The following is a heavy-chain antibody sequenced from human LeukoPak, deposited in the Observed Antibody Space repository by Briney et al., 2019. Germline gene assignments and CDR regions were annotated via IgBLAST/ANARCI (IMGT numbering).Heavy chain of an antibody. J-gene: IGHJ4*02. V-gene: IGHV4-34*01. D-gene: IGHD3-22*01. CDR1: GGSFSGYY. CDR3: AGAGRQSDYYDSSGMQYYFDY. CDR2: INHSGST. Sequence: SETLSLTCAVYGGSFSGYYWSWIRQPPGKGLEWIGEINHSGSTNYNPSLKSRVTISVDTSKNQFSLKLSSVTAADTAVYYCAGAGRQSDYYDSSGMQYYFDYWGQGTLVTVSS.